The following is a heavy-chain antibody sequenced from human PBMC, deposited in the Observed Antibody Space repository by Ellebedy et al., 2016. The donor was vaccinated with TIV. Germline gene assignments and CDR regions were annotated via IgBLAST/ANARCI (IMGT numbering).Heavy chain of an antibody. CDR2: VFSGASTT. J-gene: IGHJ4*02. CDR1: GYTFSSYW. CDR3: GTYIHGSHHINN. V-gene: IGHV5-51*01. Sequence: GESLKISCEHSGYTFSSYWFGWVRQMPGKGLEWIGNVFSGASTTISSPSFQGNVPISPDKSFTTAYLQWSSLKASDTAIYFCGTYIHGSHHINNWGQGTLVTVSS. D-gene: IGHD5-18*01.